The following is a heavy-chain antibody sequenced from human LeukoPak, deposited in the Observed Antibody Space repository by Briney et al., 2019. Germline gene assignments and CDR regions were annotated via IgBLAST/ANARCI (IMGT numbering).Heavy chain of an antibody. CDR1: GFTFSSYA. J-gene: IGHJ5*02. Sequence: GGSLRLSCAASGFTFSSYAMSWVRQAPGKGLEWVAVISYDGSNKYYADSVKGRFTISRDNSKNTLYLQMNSLRAEDTAVYYCAGILVPKRSWFDPWGQGTLVTVSS. CDR3: AGILVPKRSWFDP. D-gene: IGHD2-21*01. V-gene: IGHV3-30*03. CDR2: ISYDGSNK.